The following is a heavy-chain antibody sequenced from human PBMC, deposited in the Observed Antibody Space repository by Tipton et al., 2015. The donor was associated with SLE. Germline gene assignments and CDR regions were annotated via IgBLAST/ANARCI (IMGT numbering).Heavy chain of an antibody. CDR1: GFTVDAYW. V-gene: IGHV3-74*01. CDR3: ARDRSYSPNIMASLDY. Sequence: GSLRLSCAASGFTVDAYWMHWVRQAPGKGLMWVSRINSEGTSATYADSVKGRFTFSRDNAKNTLYLQMNSLSADDAAVYYCARDRSYSPNIMASLDYWDQGTVVTVSS. D-gene: IGHD5-12*01. J-gene: IGHJ4*02. CDR2: INSEGTSA.